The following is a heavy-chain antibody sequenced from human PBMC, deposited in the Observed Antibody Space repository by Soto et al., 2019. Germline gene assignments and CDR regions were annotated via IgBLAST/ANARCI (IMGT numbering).Heavy chain of an antibody. Sequence: QFTLKESGPTLVKPTQTLTLTCTFSGFSLSTSGVGVDWIRQPPGKALEWLAVIYWDDNKHYSPSLRSRLTITKDTSKNQVVLTMTNMDPMDTGTYYCAHKGPEDWPLDYWGQGTLVTVSS. D-gene: IGHD3-9*01. CDR3: AHKGPEDWPLDY. CDR1: GFSLSTSGVG. J-gene: IGHJ4*02. V-gene: IGHV2-5*02. CDR2: IYWDDNK.